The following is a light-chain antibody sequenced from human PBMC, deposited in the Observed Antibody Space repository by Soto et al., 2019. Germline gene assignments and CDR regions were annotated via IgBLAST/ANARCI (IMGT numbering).Light chain of an antibody. CDR3: CSYAGYYTWV. CDR2: DVS. J-gene: IGLJ3*02. V-gene: IGLV2-11*01. CDR1: SSDVGGYNY. Sequence: QSALTQPRSVSGSPGQSVTISCTGTSSDVGGYNYVSWYQHHPGKAPKLMIYDVSKRPSGVPDRFSGSKSGNTASLTISGLQAEDEANYYCCSYAGYYTWVFGGGTSSPS.